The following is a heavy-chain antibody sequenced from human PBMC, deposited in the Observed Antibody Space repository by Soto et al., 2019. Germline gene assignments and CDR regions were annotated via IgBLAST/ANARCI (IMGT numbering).Heavy chain of an antibody. CDR1: GGSFSGYY. D-gene: IGHD2-2*01. Sequence: QVQLQQWGAGLLKPSETLSLTCAVYGGSFSGYYWSWIRQPPGKGLEWIGEIHLAGSTKYNPSLKGRLTISLDTSKSQFCLKLTSVTAADTAVYYCARRVVPAALGLWGRGTLVTVSS. CDR3: ARRVVPAALGL. J-gene: IGHJ2*01. CDR2: IHLAGST. V-gene: IGHV4-34*01.